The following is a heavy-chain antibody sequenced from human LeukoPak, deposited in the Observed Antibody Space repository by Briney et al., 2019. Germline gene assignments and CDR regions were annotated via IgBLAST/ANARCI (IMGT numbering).Heavy chain of an antibody. CDR1: GFTFSSYA. J-gene: IGHJ4*02. CDR3: AKDPDYDILTGYYSSYYFDY. V-gene: IGHV3-23*01. CDR2: ISGSGGST. Sequence: TGGSLRLSCAASGFTFSSYAMSWVRQAPGKGLEWVSAISGSGGSTYYADSVKGRFTISRDNSKNTLYLQMNRLRAEDTAVYYCAKDPDYDILTGYYSSYYFDYWGQGTLVTVSS. D-gene: IGHD3-9*01.